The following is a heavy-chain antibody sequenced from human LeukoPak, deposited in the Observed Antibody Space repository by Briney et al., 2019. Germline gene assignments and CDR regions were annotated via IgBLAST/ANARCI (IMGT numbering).Heavy chain of an antibody. Sequence: PGGSLRLSCAASGFTFSSYGMHWVRQAPGKGLEWVAVISYDGSNKYYADSVKGRFTISRDNSKNTLYLQMNSLRAEDTAVYYCASPTYYYDSSGYYFGDYWGQGTLVTVSS. J-gene: IGHJ4*02. CDR1: GFTFSSYG. D-gene: IGHD3-22*01. CDR3: ASPTYYYDSSGYYFGDY. V-gene: IGHV3-30*03. CDR2: ISYDGSNK.